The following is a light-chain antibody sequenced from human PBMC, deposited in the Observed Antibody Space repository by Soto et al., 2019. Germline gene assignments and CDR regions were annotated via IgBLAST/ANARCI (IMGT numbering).Light chain of an antibody. CDR1: RSNVGTNL. J-gene: IGLJ1*01. V-gene: IGLV1-44*01. CDR3: AVWDDGLNGYV. Sequence: QSVLPQPPSASGTPGQRVTISCSGRRSNVGTNLVNWYQQLPGTAPKLLIYAHIQRPSGVPDRFSGSTSGTSASLAISGLQSEDEADYYCAVWDDGLNGYVFGTGTKLTVL. CDR2: AHI.